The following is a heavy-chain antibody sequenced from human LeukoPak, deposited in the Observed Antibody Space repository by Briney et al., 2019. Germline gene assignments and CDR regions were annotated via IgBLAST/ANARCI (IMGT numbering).Heavy chain of an antibody. J-gene: IGHJ4*02. D-gene: IGHD3-10*01. CDR2: ISGSGGST. Sequence: PGGSLRLSCAASRFTFNSYAMSWVRQAPGKGLEWVSAISGSGGSTYYADSVKGRFTISRDNSQDTLYLQMNSLRAEDTAVYYCARGVLWFGELLHPYDYWGQGTLVTVSS. V-gene: IGHV3-23*01. CDR1: RFTFNSYA. CDR3: ARGVLWFGELLHPYDY.